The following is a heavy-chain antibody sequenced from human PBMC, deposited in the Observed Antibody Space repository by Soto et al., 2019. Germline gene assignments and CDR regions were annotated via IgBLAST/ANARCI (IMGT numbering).Heavy chain of an antibody. D-gene: IGHD2-21*02. CDR1: GGPFSSYG. V-gene: IGHV3-30*18. CDR2: ISYDGSNK. Sequence: GGSLRLSCAASGGPFSSYGMHWVRQAPGKGLEWVAVISYDGSNKYYADSVKGRFTISRDNSKNTLYLQMNSLRAEDKAVYYCAKDGYCGGDCYTAPPNWFDHWGQGTLVTVSS. CDR3: AKDGYCGGDCYTAPPNWFDH. J-gene: IGHJ5*02.